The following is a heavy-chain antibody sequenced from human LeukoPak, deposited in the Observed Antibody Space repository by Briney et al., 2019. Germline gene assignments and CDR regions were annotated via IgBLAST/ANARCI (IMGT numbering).Heavy chain of an antibody. Sequence: GGSLRLSCAASGFTVSSNYMSWVRQAPGKGLEWVSVIYSGGSTYYADSVKGRFTISRDNSKNTLYLQMNSLRAEDTAVYYCARSYYYDSSGPLHFDYWGQGTLVTVSS. CDR3: ARSYYYDSSGPLHFDY. CDR2: IYSGGST. V-gene: IGHV3-53*01. J-gene: IGHJ4*02. D-gene: IGHD3-22*01. CDR1: GFTVSSNY.